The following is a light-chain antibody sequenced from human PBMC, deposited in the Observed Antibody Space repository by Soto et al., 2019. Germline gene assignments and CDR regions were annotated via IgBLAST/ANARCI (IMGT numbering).Light chain of an antibody. CDR3: LQYASEPLT. V-gene: IGKV3-20*01. CDR1: QSVAKNY. CDR2: GAS. J-gene: IGKJ4*01. Sequence: ETVLTQSPGTLSFSPGERATLSCRASQSVAKNYLTWYQHKPGQGPRLLISGASSRATGIPDRFSGSGSGTDFTLTISRLQPEDFAVYYCLQYASEPLTFGGGTKVEI.